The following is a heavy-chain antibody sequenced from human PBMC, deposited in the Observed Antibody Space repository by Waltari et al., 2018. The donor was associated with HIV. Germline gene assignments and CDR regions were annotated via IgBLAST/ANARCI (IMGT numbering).Heavy chain of an antibody. D-gene: IGHD5-18*01. CDR3: ARDLEYSYGYVSDY. V-gene: IGHV3-7*01. Sequence: VQLVASGGGLVQPGGSLRLSCAASGFTFSRYSMSWVRQAPGKGLEWVANIKQDGSEKYYVDSVKGRFTISRDNAKNSLYLQMNSLRAEDTAVYYCARDLEYSYGYVSDYWGQGTLVTVSS. CDR2: IKQDGSEK. CDR1: GFTFSRYS. J-gene: IGHJ4*02.